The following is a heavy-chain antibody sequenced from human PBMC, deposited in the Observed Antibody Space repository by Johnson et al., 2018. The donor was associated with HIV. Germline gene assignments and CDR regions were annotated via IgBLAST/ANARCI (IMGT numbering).Heavy chain of an antibody. CDR1: GFTVSSNY. CDR2: IYSGGST. J-gene: IGHJ3*02. Sequence: VQLVESGGGLVQPGGSLRLSCAASGFTVSSNYMSWVRQAPGKGLEWVSVIYSGGSTYYTDSMKGRFTISRDNSKNTLYLQMNSLRAEDTAVYYCARGAIKYSSSWLGAFDIWGQGTMVTVSS. V-gene: IGHV3-66*02. CDR3: ARGAIKYSSSWLGAFDI. D-gene: IGHD6-6*01.